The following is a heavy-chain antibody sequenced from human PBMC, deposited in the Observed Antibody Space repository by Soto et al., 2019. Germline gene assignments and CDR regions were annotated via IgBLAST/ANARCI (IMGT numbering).Heavy chain of an antibody. J-gene: IGHJ4*02. V-gene: IGHV3-74*01. D-gene: IGHD5-12*01. Sequence: XGSLRVSCAASGFTISSYWMHWVRQAPGKGLVWVSRINSDGSSISYADSVKGRFTISRDNAKNTLYLQMNSLRVDDTAVYYCTRGYSGYGNFDHWVQGTLVTVSS. CDR1: GFTISSYW. CDR3: TRGYSGYGNFDH. CDR2: INSDGSSI.